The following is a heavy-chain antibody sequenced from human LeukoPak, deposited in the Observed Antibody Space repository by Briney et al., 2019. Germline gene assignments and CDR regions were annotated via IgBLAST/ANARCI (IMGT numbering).Heavy chain of an antibody. D-gene: IGHD1-1*01. V-gene: IGHV4-59*01. CDR2: IYYSGST. Sequence: PSETLSLTCTVSGGSISSYYWSWIRQPPGKGLEWIGYIYYSGSTNYNPSLKSRVTISVDTSKNQFSLKLSSVTAADTAVYYCARGAGRTNFDYWGQGTLVAVSS. CDR3: ARGAGRTNFDY. J-gene: IGHJ4*02. CDR1: GGSISSYY.